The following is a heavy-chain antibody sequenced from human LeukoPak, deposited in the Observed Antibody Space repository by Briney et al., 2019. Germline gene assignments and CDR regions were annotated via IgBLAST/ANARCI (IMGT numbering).Heavy chain of an antibody. V-gene: IGHV4-4*07. CDR3: AREQQLGWTVNWFDP. CDR1: GGSISSYY. Sequence: PSETLPLTCTVSGGSISSYYWSWIRQPAGKGLEWIGRIYTSGSTNYNPSLKSRVTMSVDTSKNQFSLKLSSVTAADTAVYYCAREQQLGWTVNWFDPWGQGTLVTVSS. J-gene: IGHJ5*02. CDR2: IYTSGST. D-gene: IGHD6-13*01.